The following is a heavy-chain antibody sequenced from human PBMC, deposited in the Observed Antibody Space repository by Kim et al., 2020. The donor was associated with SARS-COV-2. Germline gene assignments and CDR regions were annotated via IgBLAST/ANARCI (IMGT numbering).Heavy chain of an antibody. CDR3: AKRGVDALMGRLCDY. Sequence: GGSLRLSCAASGFTFSTYGMSWVRQAPGKGLEWVSAITGNGAVTYYADSVKGRFAISRDNSKNTLYLQMNSLRAEDTAIYYCAKRGVDALMGRLCDYWG. CDR2: ITGNGAVT. D-gene: IGHD5-12*01. CDR1: GFTFSTYG. V-gene: IGHV3-23*01. J-gene: IGHJ4*01.